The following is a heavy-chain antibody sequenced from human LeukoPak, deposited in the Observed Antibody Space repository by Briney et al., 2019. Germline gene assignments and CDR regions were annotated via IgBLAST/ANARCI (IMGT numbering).Heavy chain of an antibody. CDR2: ISAYNGNT. J-gene: IGHJ4*02. V-gene: IGHV1-18*01. CDR1: GYTFTSYG. Sequence: ASVKVSCKASGYTFTSYGISWVRQAPGQGLEWMGWISAYNGNTNYAQKLQGRVTMTTDTSTSTAYMELRSLRSDDTAVYYCARKAELTNWELPFDYWGQGTLVTVSS. D-gene: IGHD7-27*01. CDR3: ARKAELTNWELPFDY.